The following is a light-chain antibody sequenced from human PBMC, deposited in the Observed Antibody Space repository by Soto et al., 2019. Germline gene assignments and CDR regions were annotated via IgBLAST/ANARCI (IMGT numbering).Light chain of an antibody. J-gene: IGKJ1*01. CDR2: WAS. V-gene: IGKV4-1*01. CDR1: QSVLYSSNNKNY. Sequence: DIVMTQSPDSLAVSLGERATINCKSSQSVLYSSNNKNYLAWYQQKPGQPPKLLIYWASTREAGVPDRFSGSGYRTVFPLTNTSLQAEDEAVYYCQQYYSTPSWTFGQGTKVEIK. CDR3: QQYYSTPSWT.